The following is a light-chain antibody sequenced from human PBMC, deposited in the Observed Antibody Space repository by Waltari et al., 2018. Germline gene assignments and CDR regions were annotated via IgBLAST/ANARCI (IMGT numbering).Light chain of an antibody. CDR1: SSDIGGYNR. V-gene: IGLV2-14*01. CDR3: SSYASSRTFL. CDR2: EVS. J-gene: IGLJ2*01. Sequence: QAALTQSPSVSGSPGQSVTISCTGTSSDIGGYNRVSWYQQHPGKAPKLMIYEVSKRPSGVSYRFAGSKSGNTASLIISGLQAEDEADYYCSSYASSRTFLFGGGTRLTVL.